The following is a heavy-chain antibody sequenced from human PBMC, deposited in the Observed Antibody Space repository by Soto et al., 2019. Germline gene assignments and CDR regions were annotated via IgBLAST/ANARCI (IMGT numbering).Heavy chain of an antibody. CDR2: IIPIFGTA. CDR1: GGTFSSYA. Sequence: QVQLVQSGAEVKKPGSSVKVSCKASGGTFSSYAISWVRQAPGQGLEWMGGIIPIFGTANYAQKFQGRVTITEEESTSTAYMELSSLRSEDTAVYYCAREDITMVRGVIINRLYYFDYWGQGTLVTVSS. J-gene: IGHJ4*02. CDR3: AREDITMVRGVIINRLYYFDY. V-gene: IGHV1-69*01. D-gene: IGHD3-10*01.